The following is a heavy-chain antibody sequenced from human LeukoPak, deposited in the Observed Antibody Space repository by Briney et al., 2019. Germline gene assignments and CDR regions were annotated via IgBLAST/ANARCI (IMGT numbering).Heavy chain of an antibody. J-gene: IGHJ3*02. CDR3: AVLRDIVVVVAATRDDAFDI. D-gene: IGHD2-15*01. Sequence: ASVKVSCKASGYTFTSYGISWVRQAPGQGLEWMGWISAYNGNTNYAQKLQGRVTMTTDTSTSTAYMELRSLRSDDTAVYYCAVLRDIVVVVAATRDDAFDIWGQGTMVTVSS. V-gene: IGHV1-18*01. CDR1: GYTFTSYG. CDR2: ISAYNGNT.